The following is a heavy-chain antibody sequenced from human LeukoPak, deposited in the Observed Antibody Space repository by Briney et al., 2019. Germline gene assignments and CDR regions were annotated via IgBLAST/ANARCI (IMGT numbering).Heavy chain of an antibody. V-gene: IGHV3-23*01. Sequence: GGSLRLSCEASGFTVESNFLTWIRQAPGKGLEWVSAISGSGGSTYYADSVKGRFTISRDNSKNTLYLQMNSLRAEDTAVYYCARDGRRYDFWSGYYSGPNWFDPWGQGTLVTVSS. CDR1: GFTVESNF. CDR3: ARDGRRYDFWSGYYSGPNWFDP. CDR2: ISGSGGST. J-gene: IGHJ5*02. D-gene: IGHD3-3*01.